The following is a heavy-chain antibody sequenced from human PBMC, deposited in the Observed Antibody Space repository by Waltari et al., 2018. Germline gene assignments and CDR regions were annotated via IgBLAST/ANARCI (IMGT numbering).Heavy chain of an antibody. V-gene: IGHV3-33*01. D-gene: IGHD2-15*01. Sequence: QVQLVESGGGVVQPGRSLRLSCAASGFTFSIYGMHWVRQAPGKGLEGVEVIWYDGSNKFYADSVKGRFTISRDNSKTTLYLQMNSLRAEDTAVYYCARAFISLEQDNYFDYWGQGTLVTVSS. J-gene: IGHJ4*02. CDR3: ARAFISLEQDNYFDY. CDR1: GFTFSIYG. CDR2: IWYDGSNK.